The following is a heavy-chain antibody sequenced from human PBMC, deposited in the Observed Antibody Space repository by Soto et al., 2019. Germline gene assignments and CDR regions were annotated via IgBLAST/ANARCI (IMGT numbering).Heavy chain of an antibody. J-gene: IGHJ4*02. CDR3: ARVSERYGSGWYRRDFDY. CDR2: IWYDGSNK. D-gene: IGHD6-19*01. CDR1: GFTFSSYG. Sequence: QVQLVESGGGVVQPGRSLRLSCAASGFTFSSYGMHWVRQAPGKGLEWVAVIWYDGSNKYYADSVKGRFTISRDNSKNTLYLQMNSLRAEDTAVYYCARVSERYGSGWYRRDFDYWGQGTLVTVSS. V-gene: IGHV3-33*01.